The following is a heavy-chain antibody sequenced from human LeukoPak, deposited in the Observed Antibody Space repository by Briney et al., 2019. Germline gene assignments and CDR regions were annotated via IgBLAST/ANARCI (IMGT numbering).Heavy chain of an antibody. J-gene: IGHJ4*02. D-gene: IGHD2-21*02. Sequence: PSETLSLTCTVSGGSISSSSYYWGWIRQPPGTGLEWIGSIYYSGSTYYNPSLKSRVTISVDTSKNQFSLKLSSVTAADTAVYYCATDCGGDCLTRPIFDYWGQGTLVTVSS. CDR2: IYYSGST. CDR3: ATDCGGDCLTRPIFDY. V-gene: IGHV4-39*02. CDR1: GGSISSSSYY.